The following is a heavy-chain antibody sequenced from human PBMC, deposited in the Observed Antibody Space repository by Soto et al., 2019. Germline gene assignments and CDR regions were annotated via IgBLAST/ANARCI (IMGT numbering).Heavy chain of an antibody. Sequence: XSVKVSGKASGYSFTSYYMHCERQAPGQGLEWMGIINPSGGSTSYAQKFQGRVTMTRDTSTSTVYMGLSSLRSEGTAVYYCARSGIAVAGSFDYWGQGTLVTVSS. CDR2: INPSGGST. J-gene: IGHJ4*02. CDR3: ARSGIAVAGSFDY. CDR1: GYSFTSYY. D-gene: IGHD6-19*01. V-gene: IGHV1-46*01.